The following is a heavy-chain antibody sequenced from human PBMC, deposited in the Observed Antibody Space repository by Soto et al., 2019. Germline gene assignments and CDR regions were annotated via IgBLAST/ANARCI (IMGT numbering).Heavy chain of an antibody. CDR3: ARGRGGTYDAFDI. Sequence: QVQLRESGPGLVKPSETLSLTCTVSSGSIGTYFWSWIRQPPGKGLEWIGYIYYSGTTNYNPSLKSRVTIFLDTSKNQFSLRLSSVTAADTAVYYCARGRGGTYDAFDIWGQGTLVTVSP. CDR1: SGSIGTYF. J-gene: IGHJ3*02. V-gene: IGHV4-59*01. D-gene: IGHD1-26*01. CDR2: IYYSGTT.